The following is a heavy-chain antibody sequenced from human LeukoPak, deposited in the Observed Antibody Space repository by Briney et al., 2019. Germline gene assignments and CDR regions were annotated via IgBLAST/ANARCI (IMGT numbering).Heavy chain of an antibody. D-gene: IGHD3-22*01. CDR2: IKQDGSEK. CDR1: GFTFSSYW. V-gene: IGHV3-7*03. J-gene: IGHJ4*02. CDR3: AREPHYYDSSGTDY. Sequence: GGSLRLSCAASGFTFSSYWMSWVRQAPGKGMEWVANIKQDGSEKYYVDSVKGRFTISRDNAKNSLYLQMNSLRAEDTAVYYCAREPHYYDSSGTDYWGQGTLVTVSS.